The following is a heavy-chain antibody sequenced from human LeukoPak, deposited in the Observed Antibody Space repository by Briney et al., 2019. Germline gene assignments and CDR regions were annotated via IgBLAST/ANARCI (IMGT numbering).Heavy chain of an antibody. V-gene: IGHV3-48*02. CDR1: GFGFRNYS. Sequence: PGGPLGLSCAASGFGFRNYSMNWAGQPPGKGLKCPSYISSSGSTIYYADSVKGRFTISRDNAKNSVYLQMNSLRDGDTALYYCARFPGVSYFFDYWGQGTLVTVSS. CDR2: ISSSGSTI. J-gene: IGHJ4*02. CDR3: ARFPGVSYFFDY. D-gene: IGHD3-3*01.